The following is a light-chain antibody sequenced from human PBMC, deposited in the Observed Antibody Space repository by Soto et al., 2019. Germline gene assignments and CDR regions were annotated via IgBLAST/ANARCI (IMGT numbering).Light chain of an antibody. V-gene: IGKV3-20*01. CDR3: RQYGRSLGFA. J-gene: IGKJ4*01. Sequence: EIVLTQSPGTLSLSPGGRATLSCRASQSVSSDFLAWYQEKPGQAPRLLIYGASNRATGIPDRFSGSGSGTDFTLTISRLEPEDFAVYYCRQYGRSLGFAFGGGTKVDNK. CDR2: GAS. CDR1: QSVSSDF.